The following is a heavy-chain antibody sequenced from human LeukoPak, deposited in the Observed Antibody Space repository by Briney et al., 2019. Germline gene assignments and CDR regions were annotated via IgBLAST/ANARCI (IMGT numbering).Heavy chain of an antibody. D-gene: IGHD1-26*01. V-gene: IGHV3-74*01. CDR1: GFTFSSYW. CDR2: INSDGSST. J-gene: IGHJ4*02. Sequence: GGSLRHSCAASGFTFSSYWMHWVRQAPGKGLVWVSRINSDGSSTSYADSVKGRFTISRDNAKNTLYLQMNSLRAEDTAVYYCARVSGSYGIDYWGQGTLVTVSS. CDR3: ARVSGSYGIDY.